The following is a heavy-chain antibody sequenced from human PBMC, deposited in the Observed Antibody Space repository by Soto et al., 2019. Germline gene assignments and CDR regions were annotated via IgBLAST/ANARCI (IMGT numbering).Heavy chain of an antibody. CDR1: GGSFSGYY. CDR3: APQVFPTATMKP. J-gene: IGHJ4*02. CDR2: IIQTGST. V-gene: IGHV4-34*12. Sequence: QVQLQQWGAGLLKPSETLSLTCAVYGGSFSGYYWSWIRQPPGKGLEWIGEIIQTGSTNYNPSLNCRVSITIATSKKQFSLKLSSVTAADAAVYYCAPQVFPTATMKPWGQGTLVIVSS. D-gene: IGHD1-1*01.